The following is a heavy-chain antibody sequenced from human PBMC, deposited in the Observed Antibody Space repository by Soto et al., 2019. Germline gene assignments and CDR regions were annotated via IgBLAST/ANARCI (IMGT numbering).Heavy chain of an antibody. CDR1: GGTFGSDA. V-gene: IGHV1-69*06. CDR3: ARDRTDSGYYTNWLDP. D-gene: IGHD3-22*01. CDR2: IIPIFGTT. J-gene: IGHJ5*02. Sequence: SVKVCCKASGGTFGSDAITWVRQAPGQGLEWVGRIIPIFGTTNYAQNLQGRVTISADKSTLTSYMELHSLTSDDTALYYCARDRTDSGYYTNWLDPWGQGTQVTVSS.